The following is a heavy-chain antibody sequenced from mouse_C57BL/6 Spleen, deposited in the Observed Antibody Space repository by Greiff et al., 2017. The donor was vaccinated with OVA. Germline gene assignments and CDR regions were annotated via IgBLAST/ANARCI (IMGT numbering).Heavy chain of an antibody. CDR2: IYPRSGNT. Sequence: VQLQQSGAELARPGASVKLSCKASGYTFTSYGISWVKQRNGQGLEWIGEIYPRSGNTYYNEKFKGKATLTADKSSSTAYMELRSLTSEDSAVYFCAYYSNYGAMDSWGQGTSVTVSS. V-gene: IGHV1-81*01. D-gene: IGHD2-5*01. J-gene: IGHJ4*01. CDR3: AYYSNYGAMDS. CDR1: GYTFTSYG.